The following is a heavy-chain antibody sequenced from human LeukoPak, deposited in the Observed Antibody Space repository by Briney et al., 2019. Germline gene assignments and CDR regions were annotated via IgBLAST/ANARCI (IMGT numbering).Heavy chain of an antibody. CDR3: ARGFSGVATVDP. D-gene: IGHD5-12*01. CDR2: IYYSGST. J-gene: IGHJ5*02. V-gene: IGHV4-30-4*01. Sequence: SQTLSLTCTVSGGSISSGDYYWSWIRQPPGKGLEWIGYIYYSGSTYYNPSLKSRVTISVDTSKNRFSLKLSSVTAADTAVYYCARGFSGVATVDPWGQGTLVTVSS. CDR1: GGSISSGDYY.